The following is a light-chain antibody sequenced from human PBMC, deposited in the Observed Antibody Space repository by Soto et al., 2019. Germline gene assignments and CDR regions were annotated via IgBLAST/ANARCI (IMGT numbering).Light chain of an antibody. Sequence: EIVLTQSPATLSLSPGERATLSCRASQSISRYLAWYQQKPGQAPRLLISDASNRATGIPARFSGSGSGTDFTLTISSLGPEDFAVYYCQQRTDWPKTFGQGTKVEIK. CDR1: QSISRY. CDR3: QQRTDWPKT. V-gene: IGKV3-11*01. CDR2: DAS. J-gene: IGKJ1*01.